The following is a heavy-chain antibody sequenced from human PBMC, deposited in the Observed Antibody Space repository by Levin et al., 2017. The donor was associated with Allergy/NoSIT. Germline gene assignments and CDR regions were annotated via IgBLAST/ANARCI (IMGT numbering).Heavy chain of an antibody. V-gene: IGHV3-23*01. CDR1: GFTFNSFA. D-gene: IGHD2-21*02. Sequence: ETLSLTCAASGFTFNSFAMSWVRQTPGKGLTWVSAISVTGDNTHYIDSVQGRFTISRDNSKDTLFLQINSLRVDDTAIYYCAKGRGGDYGGRFDFWGQGTLVTVSS. CDR2: ISVTGDNT. CDR3: AKGRGGDYGGRFDF. J-gene: IGHJ4*02.